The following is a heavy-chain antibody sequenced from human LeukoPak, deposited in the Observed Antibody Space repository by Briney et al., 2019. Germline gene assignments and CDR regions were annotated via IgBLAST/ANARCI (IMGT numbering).Heavy chain of an antibody. Sequence: KPSETLSLTCAVYGGSFSGYYWSWIRQPPGKGLEWIGEINHSGSTNYNPSLKSRVTISVDTSKNQFSLKLSSVTAADTAVYYCARRLTILGVSRTFDYWGQGTLVTVSS. V-gene: IGHV4-34*01. D-gene: IGHD3-3*01. CDR3: ARRLTILGVSRTFDY. CDR2: INHSGST. CDR1: GGSFSGYY. J-gene: IGHJ4*02.